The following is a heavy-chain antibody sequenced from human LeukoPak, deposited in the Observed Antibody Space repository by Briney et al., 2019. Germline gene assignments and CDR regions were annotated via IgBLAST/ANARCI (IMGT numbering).Heavy chain of an antibody. J-gene: IGHJ4*02. V-gene: IGHV4-39*07. CDR1: GGSISSSSYY. CDR3: ARAYRYYYDSSGYYYYFDY. CDR2: IYYSGST. D-gene: IGHD3-22*01. Sequence: SETLSLTCTVSGGSISSSSYYWGWIRQPPGKELEWIGSIYYSGSTYYNPSLKSRVAISVDTSKNQFSLKLSSVTAADTAVYYCARAYRYYYDSSGYYYYFDYWGQGTLVTVSS.